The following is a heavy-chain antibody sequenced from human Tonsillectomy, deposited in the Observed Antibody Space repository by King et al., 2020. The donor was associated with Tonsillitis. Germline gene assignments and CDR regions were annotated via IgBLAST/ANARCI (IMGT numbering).Heavy chain of an antibody. CDR3: ARGSDFWSGSKEGDAFDI. D-gene: IGHD3-3*01. CDR2: NNPNRGGT. Sequence: QLVQSGAEVKKPGASVKVSCKASGYTFTGYYMHWVRQAPGQGLEWMGWNNPNRGGTNYAQKFQGRVTMTRDTSISPAYMELSRLRSDDTAVYYCARGSDFWSGSKEGDAFDIWGQGTMVTVSS. J-gene: IGHJ3*02. CDR1: GYTFTGYY. V-gene: IGHV1-2*02.